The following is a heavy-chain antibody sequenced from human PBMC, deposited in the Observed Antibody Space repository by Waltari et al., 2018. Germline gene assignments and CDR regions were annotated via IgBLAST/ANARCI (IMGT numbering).Heavy chain of an antibody. J-gene: IGHJ5*01. D-gene: IGHD3-9*01. CDR1: GFSLTTYT. CDR2: ISETSRTT. Sequence: EERLVQSGGGLVQPGGSLRRSCEASGFSLTTYTMNWVRQAPGKGLEWVAYISETSRTTFYADSVRGRFIISRNNAKNSLSLQMVSLRGEDTAVYYCAVARGNYDVLTGFPVDSWGQGTLVTVSS. V-gene: IGHV3-48*01. CDR3: AVARGNYDVLTGFPVDS.